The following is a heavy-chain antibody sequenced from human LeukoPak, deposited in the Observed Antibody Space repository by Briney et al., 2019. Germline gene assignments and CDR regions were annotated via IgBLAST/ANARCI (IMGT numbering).Heavy chain of an antibody. Sequence: PSETLSLTCAVYGGSFSGYYWSWIRQPPGKGLEWIGEINHSGSTNYNPSLKSLVTISVDTSKNQYSLKLSSVTAADTAVYYCARGATGTTNHYYYYYYMDVWGKGTTVTVSS. V-gene: IGHV4-34*01. CDR3: ARGATGTTNHYYYYYYMDV. J-gene: IGHJ6*03. CDR1: GGSFSGYY. CDR2: INHSGST. D-gene: IGHD1-7*01.